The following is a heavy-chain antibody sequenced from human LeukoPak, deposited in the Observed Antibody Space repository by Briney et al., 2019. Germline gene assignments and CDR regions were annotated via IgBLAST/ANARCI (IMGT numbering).Heavy chain of an antibody. D-gene: IGHD1-1*01. V-gene: IGHV4-59*08. CDR3: ARHDDIGLFQHGMDV. CDR2: IHYSGYT. CDR1: GGSISSYY. Sequence: SETLSLTCTVSGGSISSYYWSWIRQPPGKGLEWIGYIHYSGYTIYSPSFGSRVTISVDTSKNQFSLRLRSLTAADTAVYYCARHDDIGLFQHGMDVWGQGTTVTVSS. J-gene: IGHJ6*02.